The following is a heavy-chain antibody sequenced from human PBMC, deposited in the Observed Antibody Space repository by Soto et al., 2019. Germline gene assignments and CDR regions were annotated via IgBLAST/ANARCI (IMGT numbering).Heavy chain of an antibody. V-gene: IGHV4-38-2*01. J-gene: IGHJ4*02. Sequence: PSETLSLTCAVSGYSISSGYYWGWIRQPPGKGLEWIGSIYHSGSTYYNPSLKSRVTISVDTSKNQFSLKLSSVTAADTAVYYCARWTNYDYFDYWGQGTLVPVSS. D-gene: IGHD3-22*01. CDR1: GYSISSGYY. CDR2: IYHSGST. CDR3: ARWTNYDYFDY.